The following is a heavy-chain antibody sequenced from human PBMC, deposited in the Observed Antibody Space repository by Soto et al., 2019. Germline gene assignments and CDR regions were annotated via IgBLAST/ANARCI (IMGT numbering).Heavy chain of an antibody. J-gene: IGHJ6*02. CDR2: IYYSGST. V-gene: IGHV4-59*01. CDR1: GGSIISYY. Sequence: SETLSLTCTVSGGSIISYYWSWIRQPPGKGLEWIGYIYYSGSTNYNPSLKSRVTISVDTSKNQFSLKLSSVTAADTAVYYCARLFGSGSRYYGMDVWGQGTTVTVSS. D-gene: IGHD3-10*01. CDR3: ARLFGSGSRYYGMDV.